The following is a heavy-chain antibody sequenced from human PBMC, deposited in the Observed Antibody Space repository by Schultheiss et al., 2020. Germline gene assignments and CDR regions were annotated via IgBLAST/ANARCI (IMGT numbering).Heavy chain of an antibody. D-gene: IGHD3-22*01. V-gene: IGHV1-18*01. CDR3: ARVSGSNIDY. CDR1: GGTFSSYA. J-gene: IGHJ4*02. CDR2: ISAYNGNT. Sequence: ASVKVSCKASGGTFSSYAISWVRQAPGQGLEWMGWISAYNGNTNYAQKLQGRVTMTTDTSTSTAYMELRSLRSDDTAVYYCARVSGSNIDYWGQGTLVTVSS.